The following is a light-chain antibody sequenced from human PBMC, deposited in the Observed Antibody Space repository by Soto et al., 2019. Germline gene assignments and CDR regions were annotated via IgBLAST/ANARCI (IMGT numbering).Light chain of an antibody. CDR3: SSYTAANPLT. V-gene: IGLV2-14*03. CDR1: SNDIVAYDY. Sequence: QSALTQPASVSGSPGQSGTISCTGTSNDIVAYDYVSWYQQVPGKAPKLLIFDVNYRPSEISRRFSGSKSGNSASLTISALQAADEAHYYCSSYTAANPLTFGGGTKLTVL. J-gene: IGLJ2*01. CDR2: DVN.